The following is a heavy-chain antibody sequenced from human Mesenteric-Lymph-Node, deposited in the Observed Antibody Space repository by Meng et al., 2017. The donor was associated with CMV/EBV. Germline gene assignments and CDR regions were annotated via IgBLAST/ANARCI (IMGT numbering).Heavy chain of an antibody. Sequence: QVKLQQWGGGLLKPSGTLSLTCAVYGVCFSGYYWSWIRQPPGKGLEWIGEINHSGSTNYNPSLKSRVTISVDTSKNQFSLKLSSVTAADTAVYYCARHQRWLKSEGGFNYWGQGTLVTVSS. J-gene: IGHJ4*02. CDR2: INHSGST. CDR3: ARHQRWLKSEGGFNY. D-gene: IGHD4-23*01. V-gene: IGHV4-34*01. CDR1: GVCFSGYY.